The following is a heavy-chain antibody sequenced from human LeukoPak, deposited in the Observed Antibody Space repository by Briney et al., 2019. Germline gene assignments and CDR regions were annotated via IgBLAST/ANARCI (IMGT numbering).Heavy chain of an antibody. D-gene: IGHD1-26*01. CDR1: GYTLTELS. V-gene: IGHV1-24*01. Sequence: ASVKVSCKVSGYTLTELSMHWVRQAPGKGLEWMGGFDPEDGETIYAQKFQGRVTMTEDTSTDTAYMELSSLRSEDTAVYYCAAARKSGGELLFDLDYWGQGTLVTVSS. CDR2: FDPEDGET. CDR3: AAARKSGGELLFDLDY. J-gene: IGHJ4*02.